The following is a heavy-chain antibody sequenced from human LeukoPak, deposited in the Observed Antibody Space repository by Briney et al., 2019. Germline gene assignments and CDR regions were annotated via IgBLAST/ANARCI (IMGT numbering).Heavy chain of an antibody. CDR2: ISYDGSNQ. Sequence: GRTLRLSCAASGFPFSSYAMHWVCQAPGKGQEWLALISYDGSNQNYADSVKGRFTISRDNPKNTLYLQMNSLRAEDTAVYYCARANRPFHSSGWYKDYWGQGTLVTVSS. CDR1: GFPFSSYA. J-gene: IGHJ4*02. D-gene: IGHD6-19*01. V-gene: IGHV3-30-3*01. CDR3: ARANRPFHSSGWYKDY.